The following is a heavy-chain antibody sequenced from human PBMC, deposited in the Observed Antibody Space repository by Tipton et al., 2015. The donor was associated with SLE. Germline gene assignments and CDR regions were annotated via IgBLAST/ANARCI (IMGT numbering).Heavy chain of an antibody. CDR1: GGTISSSSYY. Sequence: LRLSCTVSGGTISSSSYYWGWIRQPPGKGLEGIVSIYYSGRTYYNPALKRRVTISEDTSKTPYSLKLSSVTAADTAVYYWARRRYNYYYFDYWGQGTLVTVSS. V-gene: IGHV4-39*07. CDR2: IYYSGRT. J-gene: IGHJ4*02. CDR3: ARRRYNYYYFDY. D-gene: IGHD1-1*01.